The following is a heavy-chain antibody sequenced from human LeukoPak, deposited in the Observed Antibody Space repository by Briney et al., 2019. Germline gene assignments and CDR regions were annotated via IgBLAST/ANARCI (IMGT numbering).Heavy chain of an antibody. Sequence: ASVKVSCKASGYTFTSYDINWVRQATGQGLEWMGWMNPNSGNTGYAQKFQGRVTMTRNTSISTAYMELSSLRSEDTAVYYCARGGTMVRGVNEYYFDYWGQGTLVTVSS. CDR3: ARGGTMVRGVNEYYFDY. V-gene: IGHV1-8*01. D-gene: IGHD3-10*01. J-gene: IGHJ4*02. CDR2: MNPNSGNT. CDR1: GYTFTSYD.